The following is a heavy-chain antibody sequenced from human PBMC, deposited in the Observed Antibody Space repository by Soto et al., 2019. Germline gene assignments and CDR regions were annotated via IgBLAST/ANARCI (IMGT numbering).Heavy chain of an antibody. CDR3: ARGRGLLWFGETRWYFDY. CDR2: INHRGST. J-gene: IGHJ4*02. D-gene: IGHD3-10*01. CDR1: GGSFSGYY. Sequence: SETLSLTCAVYGGSFSGYYWSWIRQPPGKGLEWIGEINHRGSTNYNPSLKSRVTISVDTSKNQFSLKLSSVTAADTAVYYCARGRGLLWFGETRWYFDYWGQGTLVT. V-gene: IGHV4-34*01.